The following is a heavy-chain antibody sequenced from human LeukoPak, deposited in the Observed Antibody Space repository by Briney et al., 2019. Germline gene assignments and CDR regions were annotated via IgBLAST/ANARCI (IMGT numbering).Heavy chain of an antibody. CDR2: INSDGSST. CDR1: GFTFSSYW. D-gene: IGHD6-25*01. Sequence: GGSLRLSCAASGFTFSSYWMHWVRQAPGKGLVWVSRINSDGSSTSYADSVKGRFTISRDNAKNTLYLQMNSLRAEDTAVYYCARVIAAAGFDYWGQGTLVTVYS. V-gene: IGHV3-74*01. J-gene: IGHJ4*02. CDR3: ARVIAAAGFDY.